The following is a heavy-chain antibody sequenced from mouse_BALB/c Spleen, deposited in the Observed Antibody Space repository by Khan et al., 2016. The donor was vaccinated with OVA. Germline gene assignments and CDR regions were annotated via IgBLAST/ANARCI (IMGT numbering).Heavy chain of an antibody. CDR3: AREGASYRNDGWFAY. CDR1: GYTFTSYT. Sequence: QVQLQQSGAELARPGASVKMSCKASGYTFTSYTMHWVKQRPGQGLEWIGYINPSSGYTNYNQKFKDKATLTADKSSSTAYMQLSSLTSEDSAVYFCAREGASYRNDGWFAYWGQGTLVTVSA. CDR2: INPSSGYT. D-gene: IGHD2-14*01. J-gene: IGHJ3*01. V-gene: IGHV1-4*01.